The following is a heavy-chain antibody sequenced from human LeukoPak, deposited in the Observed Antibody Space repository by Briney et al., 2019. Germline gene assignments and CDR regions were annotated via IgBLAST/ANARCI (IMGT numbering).Heavy chain of an antibody. CDR2: IYYSGST. V-gene: IGHV4-39*02. J-gene: IGHJ4*02. Sequence: SETLSLTCTVSGGSISSSSYYWGWIRQPPGKGLEWIGSIYYSGSTYYNPSLKSRVTISVDTSENQFSPKLSSVTAADTAVYYCARDYYDSSGYYRRRLYYFDYWGQGTLVTVSS. CDR1: GGSISSSSYY. CDR3: ARDYYDSSGYYRRRLYYFDY. D-gene: IGHD3-22*01.